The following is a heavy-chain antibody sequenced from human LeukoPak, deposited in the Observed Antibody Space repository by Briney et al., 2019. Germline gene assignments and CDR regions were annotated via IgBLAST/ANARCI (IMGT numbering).Heavy chain of an antibody. CDR3: PRDGNYFYYMDV. CDR1: GYTFRNYG. J-gene: IGHJ6*03. D-gene: IGHD1-1*01. V-gene: IGHV1-18*01. Sequence: GASVKVSCKASGYTFRNYGINWVRQAPGQGLEWMGWISGDNGNTNYAQKVQGRVTMTRDTSTSTAYMELRSLRSDDTAVYYCPRDGNYFYYMDVWGKGTTVTVSS. CDR2: ISGDNGNT.